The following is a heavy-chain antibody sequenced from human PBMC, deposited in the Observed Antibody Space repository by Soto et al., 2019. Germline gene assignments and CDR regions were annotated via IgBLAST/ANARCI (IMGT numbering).Heavy chain of an antibody. CDR3: ARVGYGSGSYYDLDY. V-gene: IGHV4-31*03. CDR1: GGSISSGGYY. CDR2: IYYSGST. D-gene: IGHD3-10*01. Sequence: QVQLQESGPGLVKPSQTLSLTCTVSGGSISSGGYYWSWIRQHPGKGLEWIGYIYYSGSTYYNPSLKSRVTISVDTPKNQSSLKLSSVTAADTAVYYCARVGYGSGSYYDLDYWGQGTLVTVSS. J-gene: IGHJ4*02.